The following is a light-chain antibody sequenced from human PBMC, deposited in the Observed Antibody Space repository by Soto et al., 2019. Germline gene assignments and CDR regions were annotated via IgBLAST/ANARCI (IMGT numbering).Light chain of an antibody. CDR1: QSVSSTY. CDR3: QQYGSSRWT. J-gene: IGKJ1*01. Sequence: EIVFTQSPDTLSFFSREKANLSCRASQSVSSTYLAWYQQKPGQAPRPLISAASSRTTGTPDRFSGSGSGTDFTLTISRLEPEDFAVYYCQQYGSSRWTFGQGTKVDIK. CDR2: AAS. V-gene: IGKV3-20*01.